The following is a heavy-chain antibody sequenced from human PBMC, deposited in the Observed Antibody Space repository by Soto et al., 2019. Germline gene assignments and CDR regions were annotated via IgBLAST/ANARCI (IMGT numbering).Heavy chain of an antibody. CDR2: IIPIFGTA. D-gene: IGHD3-16*01. J-gene: IGHJ4*02. CDR3: ARARYELCGGPISPHCYFDY. Sequence: QVQLVQSGAEVKKPGSSVKVSCKASGGTFSSYALSWLRQAPGQGLEWMGGIIPIFGTANYAQKFQGTVTITADESMSTAYMELSSLRSEDTAVYYCARARYELCGGPISPHCYFDYGGQGTLVTVSS. CDR1: GGTFSSYA. V-gene: IGHV1-69*01.